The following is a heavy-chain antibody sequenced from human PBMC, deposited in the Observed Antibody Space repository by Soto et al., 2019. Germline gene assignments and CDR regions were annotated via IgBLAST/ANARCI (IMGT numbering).Heavy chain of an antibody. CDR1: GGSITSSSYY. Sequence: SETLSLTCTVSGGSITSSSYYWGWIRQPPGQGLVWIGGIYYSGRYYYNPSLKSRVTMSVDTSMNQFSLTLNSVTSADAVVYYCARQRTTVVTQAYFDHWGQGTLVTVPQ. J-gene: IGHJ4*02. D-gene: IGHD4-17*01. CDR2: IYYSGRY. V-gene: IGHV4-39*01. CDR3: ARQRTTVVTQAYFDH.